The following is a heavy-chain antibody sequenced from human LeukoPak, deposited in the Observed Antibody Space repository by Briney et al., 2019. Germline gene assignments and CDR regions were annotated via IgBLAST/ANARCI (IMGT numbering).Heavy chain of an antibody. CDR1: GFTFNDYA. CDR3: ARVPEADFWSGYPFDY. Sequence: PGRSLRLSCAASGFTFNDYAMHWVRQAPGKGLEWVSSISSSSSYIYYADSVKGRFTISRDNAKNSLYLQMNSLRAEDTAVYYCARVPEADFWSGYPFDYWGQGTLVTVSS. D-gene: IGHD3-3*01. CDR2: ISSSSSYI. V-gene: IGHV3-21*01. J-gene: IGHJ4*02.